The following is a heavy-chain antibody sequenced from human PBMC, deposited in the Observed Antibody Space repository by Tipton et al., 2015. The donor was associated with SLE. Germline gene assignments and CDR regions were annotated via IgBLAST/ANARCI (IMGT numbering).Heavy chain of an antibody. CDR2: IYYSGST. V-gene: IGHV4-39*07. D-gene: IGHD1-14*01. Sequence: TLSLTCTVPGGSISSSSYYWGWIRQPPGKGLEWIGSIYYSGSTYYNPSLKSRVTISVDTSKNQFSLKLSSVTAADTAVYYCARDRNPRDFDYWGQGTLVTVSS. CDR1: GGSISSSSYY. J-gene: IGHJ4*02. CDR3: ARDRNPRDFDY.